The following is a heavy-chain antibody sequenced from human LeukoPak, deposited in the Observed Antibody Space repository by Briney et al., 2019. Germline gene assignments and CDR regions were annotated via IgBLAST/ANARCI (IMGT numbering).Heavy chain of an antibody. CDR2: IYYSGST. V-gene: IGHV4-59*01. CDR3: ARVRRYYDSSGYYQYYFDY. CDR1: DGSISSYY. J-gene: IGHJ4*02. Sequence: PSETLSLTCTVSDGSISSYYWSWIRQPPGKGLEWIGYIYYSGSTNYNPFLKSRVTISVDTSKNQFSLKLSSVTAADTAVYYCARVRRYYDSSGYYQYYFDYWGQGTLVTVSS. D-gene: IGHD3-22*01.